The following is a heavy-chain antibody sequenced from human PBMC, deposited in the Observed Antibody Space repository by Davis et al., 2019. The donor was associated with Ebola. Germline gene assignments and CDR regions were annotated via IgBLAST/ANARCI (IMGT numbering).Heavy chain of an antibody. D-gene: IGHD5-18*01. Sequence: PGGSLRLSCAASGFTFSTYWMTWVRQAPGKGLEWVANIKQDGSDKYYVDSVKGRFTISRDNAKNSLYLQMNSLRAEDTAVYFCARPRYSYGACIDYWGQGTLVTVSS. CDR1: GFTFSTYW. CDR2: IKQDGSDK. CDR3: ARPRYSYGACIDY. J-gene: IGHJ4*02. V-gene: IGHV3-7*03.